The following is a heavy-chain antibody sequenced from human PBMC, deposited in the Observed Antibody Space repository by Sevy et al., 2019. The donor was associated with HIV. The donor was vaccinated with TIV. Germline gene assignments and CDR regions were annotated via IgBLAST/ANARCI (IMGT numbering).Heavy chain of an antibody. CDR1: GFTFSNAW. CDR3: ASEYCSRGSCFFDY. J-gene: IGHJ4*02. CDR2: IYAGGTA. D-gene: IGHD2-15*01. V-gene: IGHV3-53*01. Sequence: GGSLRLSCAASGFTFSNAWMSWVRQAPGKGLEWVSHIYAGGTAYYADSVKGRFTFSRDDSKNTVSLQMRSLRVEDSAVYYCASEYCSRGSCFFDYWGQGIQVTVSS.